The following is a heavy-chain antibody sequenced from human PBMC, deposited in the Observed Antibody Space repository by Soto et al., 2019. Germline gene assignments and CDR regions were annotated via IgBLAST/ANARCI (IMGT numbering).Heavy chain of an antibody. V-gene: IGHV1-24*01. D-gene: IGHD4-17*01. Sequence: QVQLVQSGAEVKKPGASVKVSCKVSGYTLTELSMHWVRQAPGKGLEWMGGFDPEDGETIYSQKFQGRVTMTEDTSTDTAYMELSSLRSEDTAVYYCATEGERGPTATTPPNTTHYGMDVWGQGTTVTVSS. CDR3: ATEGERGPTATTPPNTTHYGMDV. CDR2: FDPEDGET. CDR1: GYTLTELS. J-gene: IGHJ6*02.